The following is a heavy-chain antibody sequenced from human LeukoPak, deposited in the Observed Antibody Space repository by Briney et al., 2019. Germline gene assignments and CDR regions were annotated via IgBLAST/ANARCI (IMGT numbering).Heavy chain of an antibody. CDR1: GGSISSSYYY. Sequence: KPSETLSLTCTVSGGSISSSYYYWGWIRQPPGKGLEWIGSIYYSGSTYYNPSLKSRVTISVDTSKNQFSLKLSSVTAADTAVYYCARDNWNYGSSMDVWGQGTTVTVSS. CDR2: IYYSGST. V-gene: IGHV4-39*07. D-gene: IGHD1-7*01. J-gene: IGHJ6*02. CDR3: ARDNWNYGSSMDV.